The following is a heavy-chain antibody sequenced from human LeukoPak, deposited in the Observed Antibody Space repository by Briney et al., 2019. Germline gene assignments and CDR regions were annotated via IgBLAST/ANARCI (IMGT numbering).Heavy chain of an antibody. CDR3: AVYFGGFFDSRPYAFDI. J-gene: IGHJ3*02. CDR1: GGSISSGGYY. V-gene: IGHV4-31*03. D-gene: IGHD3-16*01. Sequence: PSETLSLTCTVSGGSISSGGYYWSWIRQHPGKGLEWIGYIYHYSGSTDYNPSLKSRVLISGDTSKNQFFLGLTSVTAADTAVYFCAVYFGGFFDSRPYAFDIWGQGRMVTVSA. CDR2: IYHYSGST.